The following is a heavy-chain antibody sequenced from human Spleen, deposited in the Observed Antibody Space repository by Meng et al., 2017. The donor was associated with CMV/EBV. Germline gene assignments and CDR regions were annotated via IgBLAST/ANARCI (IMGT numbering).Heavy chain of an antibody. J-gene: IGHJ4*02. CDR1: FSLRNYG. Sequence: FSLRNYGMHRVRQAPGKGLEWVAVIWYDGLKKYYADSVKGRFTISRDNSKNTLYVQMNSLRAEDTAMYYCAKGGDVITVTTDAIDSWGQGTLVTVSS. CDR2: IWYDGLKK. D-gene: IGHD4-17*01. V-gene: IGHV3-33*06. CDR3: AKGGDVITVTTDAIDS.